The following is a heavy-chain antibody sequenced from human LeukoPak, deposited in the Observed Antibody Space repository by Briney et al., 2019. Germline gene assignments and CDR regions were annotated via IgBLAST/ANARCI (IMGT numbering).Heavy chain of an antibody. CDR1: GFTFDDYA. CDR2: ISWNSGDI. D-gene: IGHD3-22*01. Sequence: GGSLRLSCAASGFTFDDYAMHWVRQAPGKGLEWASGISWNSGDIGYADSVKGRFTISRDNAKNSLYLQMNSLRAEDTALYYCVKDSGTNYDSRGFLPHFDYWGQGTLVTVSS. CDR3: VKDSGTNYDSRGFLPHFDY. V-gene: IGHV3-9*01. J-gene: IGHJ4*02.